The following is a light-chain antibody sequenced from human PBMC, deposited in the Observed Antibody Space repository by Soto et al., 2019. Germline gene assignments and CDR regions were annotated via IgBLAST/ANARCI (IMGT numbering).Light chain of an antibody. J-gene: IGKJ2*01. V-gene: IGKV3-20*01. CDR3: EEYGGSPYT. CDR1: QSLSSY. CDR2: GAF. Sequence: EIVLTQSPGTLSLSPGERANLSCRASQSLSSYLAWYQQKPGQAPRLLIYGAFSRGTGIPVRFSGSGSGTDFTLTIRRLEPEDFALYYCEEYGGSPYTFGQGTKLEIK.